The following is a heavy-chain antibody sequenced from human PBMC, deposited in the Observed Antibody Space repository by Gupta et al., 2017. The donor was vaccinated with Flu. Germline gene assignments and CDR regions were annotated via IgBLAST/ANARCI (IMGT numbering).Heavy chain of an antibody. CDR2: IRSKANSYAT. V-gene: IGHV3-73*02. CDR1: GFTFSGSA. CDR3: TSNTRRDGYNLVA. Sequence: EVQLVESGGGLVQPGGSLKLSCAASGFTFSGSAMHWVRQASGKGLEWVGRIRSKANSYATAYAASVKGRFTISRDDSKNTAYLQMNSLKTEDTAVYYCTSNTRRDGYNLVAWGQGTLATVSS. D-gene: IGHD5-12*01. J-gene: IGHJ5*02.